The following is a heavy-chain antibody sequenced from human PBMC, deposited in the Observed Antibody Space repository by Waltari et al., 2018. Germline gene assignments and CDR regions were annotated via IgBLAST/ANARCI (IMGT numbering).Heavy chain of an antibody. Sequence: EVQLVESGGGLVQPGGSLRLSCVASGFTFSDHYMDWVRQAPGKGLEWIGRVRNRPHSYTTEDAASVKGRFTVSRDDSQNSLYLQMSSLETEDTAVYYCARGAYCGAGGICPDGFDIWGQGTMVTVS. CDR1: GFTFSDHY. J-gene: IGHJ3*02. CDR2: VRNRPHSYTT. D-gene: IGHD2-8*02. V-gene: IGHV3-72*01. CDR3: ARGAYCGAGGICPDGFDI.